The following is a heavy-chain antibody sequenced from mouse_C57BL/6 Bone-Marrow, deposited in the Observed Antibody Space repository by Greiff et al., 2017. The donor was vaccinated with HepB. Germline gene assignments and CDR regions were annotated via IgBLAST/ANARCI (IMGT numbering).Heavy chain of an antibody. CDR1: GFTFSSYA. V-gene: IGHV5-4*01. D-gene: IGHD6-1*01. CDR2: ISDGGSYT. Sequence: DVQLVESGGGLVKPGGSLKLSCAASGFTFSSYAMSWVRQTPEKRLEWVATISDGGSYTYYPDNVKGRFTISRDNAKNNLYLQMSHLKSEDTAMYYCARDRPHEAWFAYWGQGTLVTVSA. J-gene: IGHJ3*01. CDR3: ARDRPHEAWFAY.